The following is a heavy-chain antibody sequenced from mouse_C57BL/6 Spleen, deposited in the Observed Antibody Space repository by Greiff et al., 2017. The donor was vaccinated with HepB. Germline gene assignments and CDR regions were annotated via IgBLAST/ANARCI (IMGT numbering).Heavy chain of an antibody. D-gene: IGHD2-4*01. CDR3: ATGDYDYAMDY. V-gene: IGHV5-17*01. J-gene: IGHJ4*01. Sequence: DVMLVESGGGLVKPGGSLKLSCAASGFTFSDYGMHWVRQAPEKGLEWVAYISSGSSTIYYADTVKGRFTISRDNAKNTLFLQMTSLRSEDTAMYYCATGDYDYAMDYWGQGTSVTVSS. CDR2: ISSGSSTI. CDR1: GFTFSDYG.